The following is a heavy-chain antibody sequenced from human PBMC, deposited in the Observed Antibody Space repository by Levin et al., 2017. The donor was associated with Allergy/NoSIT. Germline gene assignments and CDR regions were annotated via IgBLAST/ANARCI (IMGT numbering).Heavy chain of an antibody. V-gene: IGHV1-69*06. Sequence: SVKVSCKASGGTFSSYAISWVRQAPGQGLEWMGGIIPIFGTANYAQKFQGRVTITADKSTSTAYMELSSLRSEDTAVYYCASHIAPYSSSSFDYWGQGTLVTVSS. CDR1: GGTFSSYA. CDR3: ASHIAPYSSSSFDY. CDR2: IIPIFGTA. J-gene: IGHJ4*02. D-gene: IGHD6-6*01.